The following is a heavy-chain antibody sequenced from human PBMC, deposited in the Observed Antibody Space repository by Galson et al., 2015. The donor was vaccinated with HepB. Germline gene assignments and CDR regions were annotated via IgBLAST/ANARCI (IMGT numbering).Heavy chain of an antibody. V-gene: IGHV4-31*03. CDR3: AREGSKAAAGRTTRGYFDY. J-gene: IGHJ4*02. D-gene: IGHD6-13*01. Sequence: TCTVSGGSISSGGYYWSWIRQHPGKGLEWIGYIYYSGSTYYNPSLKSRVSISVDTSKNQFSLKLSSVTAADTAVYYCAREGSKAAAGRTTRGYFDYWGQGTLVTVS. CDR2: IYYSGST. CDR1: GGSISSGGYY.